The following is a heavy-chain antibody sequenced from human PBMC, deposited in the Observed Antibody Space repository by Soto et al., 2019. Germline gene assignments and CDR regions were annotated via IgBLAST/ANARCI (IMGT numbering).Heavy chain of an antibody. J-gene: IGHJ4*02. CDR1: GFTFINCA. Sequence: VGSLRLSCAASGFTFINCAMNWVRQAPGKGLEWVSTISGSGGSPYYADSVKGRFTISRDNSKNTLYLQMNSLRAGDSAIYYCAKEGTSGLYYFDYWGQGTLVTVSS. CDR2: ISGSGGSP. V-gene: IGHV3-23*01. D-gene: IGHD6-19*01. CDR3: AKEGTSGLYYFDY.